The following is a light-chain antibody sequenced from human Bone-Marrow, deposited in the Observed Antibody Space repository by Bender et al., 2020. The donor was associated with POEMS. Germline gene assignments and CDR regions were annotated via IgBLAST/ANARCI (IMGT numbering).Light chain of an antibody. V-gene: IGLV2-11*01. Sequence: QSALTQPPSASGSLGQSVTISCTGTSSDVGGYNYVSWYQQYPGKAPKLMIYDVSFRPSGVPDRFSGSKSGNTASLTISGLRAEDEADYYCCSYAGSYTSYYVFGTGTKVTVL. J-gene: IGLJ1*01. CDR3: CSYAGSYTSYYV. CDR2: DVS. CDR1: SSDVGGYNY.